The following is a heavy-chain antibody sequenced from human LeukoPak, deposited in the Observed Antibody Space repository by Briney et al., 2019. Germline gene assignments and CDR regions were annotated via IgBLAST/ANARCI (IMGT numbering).Heavy chain of an antibody. Sequence: GASVKVSCKASGYTFTGYYMHWVRQAPGQGLEWMGWMNPNSGNTGYAQKFQGRATMTRNTSISTAYMELSSLRSEDTAVYYCARRGLYSSSWYKWGQGTLVTVSS. D-gene: IGHD6-13*01. V-gene: IGHV1-8*02. CDR3: ARRGLYSSSWYK. CDR1: GYTFTGYY. CDR2: MNPNSGNT. J-gene: IGHJ4*02.